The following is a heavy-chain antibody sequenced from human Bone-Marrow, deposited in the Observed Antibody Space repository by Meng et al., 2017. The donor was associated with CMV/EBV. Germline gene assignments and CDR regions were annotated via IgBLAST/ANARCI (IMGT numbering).Heavy chain of an antibody. CDR2: INPNSGGT. Sequence: ASVKVSCKASGYTFTGYYMNWVRQAPGQGLEWMGWINPNSGGTNYAQKFQGRVTMTRDTSISTAYMELSRLRSDGTAVYYCARMRAYCSSTSCFPYYGMDVWGQGTTATVSS. J-gene: IGHJ6*02. V-gene: IGHV1-2*02. CDR3: ARMRAYCSSTSCFPYYGMDV. D-gene: IGHD2-2*01. CDR1: GYTFTGYY.